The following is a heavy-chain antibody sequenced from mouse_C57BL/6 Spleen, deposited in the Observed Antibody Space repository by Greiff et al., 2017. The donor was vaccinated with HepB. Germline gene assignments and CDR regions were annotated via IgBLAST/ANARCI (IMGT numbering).Heavy chain of an antibody. CDR3: ARQDLADYYGSSNFDY. V-gene: IGHV1-80*01. D-gene: IGHD1-1*01. CDR1: GYAFSSYW. Sequence: VQLQESGAELVKPGASVKISCKASGYAFSSYWMNWVKQRPGKGLEWIGQIYPGDGDTNYNGKFKGKATLTADKSSSTAYMQLSSLTSEDSAVYFCARQDLADYYGSSNFDYWGQGTTLTVSS. J-gene: IGHJ2*01. CDR2: IYPGDGDT.